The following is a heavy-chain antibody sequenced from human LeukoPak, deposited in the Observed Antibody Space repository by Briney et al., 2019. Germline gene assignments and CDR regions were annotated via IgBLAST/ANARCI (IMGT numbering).Heavy chain of an antibody. J-gene: IGHJ4*02. CDR3: AREVNPRYDILTGYPLDY. V-gene: IGHV1-69*01. Sequence: SVKVSCKASGGPFSSYAISWVRQAPGQGLEWMGGLIPIFGTANYAQKFQGRVTITADESTSTAYMELSSLRSEDTAVYYCAREVNPRYDILTGYPLDYWGQGTLVTVSS. CDR1: GGPFSSYA. D-gene: IGHD3-9*01. CDR2: LIPIFGTA.